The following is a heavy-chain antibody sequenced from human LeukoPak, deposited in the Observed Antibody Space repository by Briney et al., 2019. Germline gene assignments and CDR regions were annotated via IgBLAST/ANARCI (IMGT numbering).Heavy chain of an antibody. Sequence: GGSLRLSCAASGFTFSSYAMSWVRQAPEKGLEWVSGIGGIGDSTYYPDFAGGRFTSYRDNSKNTLYLQMNRLRAEDTAVYYCAKSPYGSGAHWFDPWGQGTLVTVSS. CDR3: AKSPYGSGAHWFDP. V-gene: IGHV3-23*01. D-gene: IGHD3-10*01. J-gene: IGHJ5*02. CDR2: IGGIGDST. CDR1: GFTFSSYA.